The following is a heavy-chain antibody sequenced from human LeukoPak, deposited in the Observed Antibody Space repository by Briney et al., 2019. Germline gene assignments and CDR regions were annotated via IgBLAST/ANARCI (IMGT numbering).Heavy chain of an antibody. J-gene: IGHJ6*02. Sequence: ASVPVSCKASGYRSINYGVTWVRQAPGQGLEWMGWISVYNGDTDYVQNFQGRVTVTRDTSTSTVYMELRSLRSDDTAVYYCARDPIFGVVIRGLAGYYYGMDVWGQGTTVTVSS. CDR1: GYRSINYG. V-gene: IGHV1-18*01. CDR3: ARDPIFGVVIRGLAGYYYGMDV. D-gene: IGHD3-3*01. CDR2: ISVYNGDT.